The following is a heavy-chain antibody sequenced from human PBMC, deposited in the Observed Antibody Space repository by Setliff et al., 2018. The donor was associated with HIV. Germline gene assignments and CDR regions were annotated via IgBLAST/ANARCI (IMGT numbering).Heavy chain of an antibody. CDR1: GGSISSYY. V-gene: IGHV4-59*12. D-gene: IGHD6-19*01. Sequence: SETLSLTCTVSGGSISSYYWSWIRQPPGKGLEWIGYIYYSGSTYYNPSFNSRVTMSVDTSKNQFSLRLTSVTAADTAMYHCARDRSSGWSKDWFDTWGQGILVTVSS. CDR3: ARDRSSGWSKDWFDT. CDR2: IYYSGST. J-gene: IGHJ5*02.